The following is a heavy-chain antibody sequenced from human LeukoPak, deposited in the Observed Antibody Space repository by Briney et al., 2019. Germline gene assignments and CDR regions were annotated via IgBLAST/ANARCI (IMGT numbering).Heavy chain of an antibody. CDR3: SRGSCSSRSCYKRVNGLDV. Sequence: GGSLRLSCAASGFTFSNYDMHWVRQATGKGLEWVSAFHTAGDTHYSGSVKGRFATSRENAKNSFYLQMNNLRAGDTAVYYCSRGSCSSRSCYKRVNGLDVWGQGTPVTVSS. V-gene: IGHV3-13*01. J-gene: IGHJ6*02. CDR2: FHTAGDT. CDR1: GFTFSNYD. D-gene: IGHD2-2*01.